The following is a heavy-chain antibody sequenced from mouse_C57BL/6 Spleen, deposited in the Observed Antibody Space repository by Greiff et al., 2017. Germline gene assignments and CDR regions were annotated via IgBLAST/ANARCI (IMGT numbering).Heavy chain of an antibody. Sequence: QVQLQQPGTELVKPGASVKLSCKASGYTFTSYWMHWVKQRPGQGLEWIGNINPSNGGTNYNEKFKSKATLPVDKASSTAYMQLSRLTSEDAEVYYWARRSTYYDGSRVEARDYWGQGTSVTVSS. CDR2: INPSNGGT. D-gene: IGHD1-1*01. J-gene: IGHJ4*01. V-gene: IGHV1-53*01. CDR3: ARRSTYYDGSRVEARDY. CDR1: GYTFTSYW.